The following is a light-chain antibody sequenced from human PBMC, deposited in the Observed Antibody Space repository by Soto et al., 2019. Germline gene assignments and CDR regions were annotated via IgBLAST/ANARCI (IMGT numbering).Light chain of an antibody. CDR3: QQYGSSRWT. CDR1: QSVTDNY. V-gene: IGKV3-20*01. J-gene: IGKJ1*01. CDR2: GAS. Sequence: EIVLTQSPATLSLSPGARATLSCRASQSVTDNYLAWYQQKPGQAPRLVISGASSRATGIPDRFSGSGSGTDFTLTISRLEPEDFAVYYCQQYGSSRWTFGQGTKVDIK.